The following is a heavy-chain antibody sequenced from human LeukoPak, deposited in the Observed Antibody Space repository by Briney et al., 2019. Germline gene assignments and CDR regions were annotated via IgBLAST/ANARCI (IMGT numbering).Heavy chain of an antibody. V-gene: IGHV3-30*18. Sequence: GGSLRFSCAASGFTFSSDGMHCVRQAPGKGLEWVAVISYDGSNKYYADSVKGRFTISRDNSKNTLYLQMNSLRAEDTAVYYCANGSYLDSWGQGTLVTVPS. CDR1: GFTFSSDG. D-gene: IGHD1-26*01. CDR3: ANGSYLDS. CDR2: ISYDGSNK. J-gene: IGHJ4*02.